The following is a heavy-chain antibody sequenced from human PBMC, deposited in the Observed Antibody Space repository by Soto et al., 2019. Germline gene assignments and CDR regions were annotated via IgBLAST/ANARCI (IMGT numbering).Heavy chain of an antibody. D-gene: IGHD5-18*01. CDR2: IWYDGSNK. CDR3: ARDQVEMVTISFPHDY. V-gene: IGHV3-33*01. Sequence: GGSLRLSCAASGFTFSSYGMHWVRQAPGKGLEWVAVIWYDGSNKYYADSVKDRFTISRDNSKNTLYLQMNSLRAEDKAVYYCARDQVEMVTISFPHDYWGQGTLVTVSS. CDR1: GFTFSSYG. J-gene: IGHJ4*02.